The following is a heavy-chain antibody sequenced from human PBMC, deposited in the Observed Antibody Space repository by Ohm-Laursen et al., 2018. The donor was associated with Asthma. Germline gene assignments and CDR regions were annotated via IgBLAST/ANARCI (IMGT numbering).Heavy chain of an antibody. V-gene: IGHV3-30*03. J-gene: IGHJ5*02. CDR2: ISYDGSLK. CDR3: ARGPLGYCSGGSCLLTGP. D-gene: IGHD2-15*01. Sequence: SLRLSCSASGFTFRSYGMYWVRQAPGKGLEWVAAISYDGSLKFYGDSVKGRFTISRDNSKSTLYLQMNSLRAEDTAVYYCARGPLGYCSGGSCLLTGPWGQGTLVTVSS. CDR1: GFTFRSYG.